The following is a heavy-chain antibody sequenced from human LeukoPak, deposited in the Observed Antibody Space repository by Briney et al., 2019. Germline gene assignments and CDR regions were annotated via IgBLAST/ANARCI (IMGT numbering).Heavy chain of an antibody. CDR3: ASGHSSGWYLGY. V-gene: IGHV1-46*01. CDR2: INPSGGST. J-gene: IGHJ4*02. Sequence: ASVKVSCKASGYTFTSYYMHWVRQAPGQGLEWMGIINPSGGSTSYAQKFQGRVTMTRDTSTSTVYMELSSLRSEDTAVYYRASGHSSGWYLGYWGQGTLVTVSS. D-gene: IGHD6-19*01. CDR1: GYTFTSYY.